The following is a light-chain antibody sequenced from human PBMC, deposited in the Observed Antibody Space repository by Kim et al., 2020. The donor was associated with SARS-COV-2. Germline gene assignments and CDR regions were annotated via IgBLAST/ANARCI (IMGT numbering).Light chain of an antibody. Sequence: DIQMTQSPSTLSASVGDRVTITCRASQNINTWLAWYQQKPGKAPKLLIYKASRLQSGDPSRFRGSGSGTEFTLTISSLHPDDSANYYCQQYNTYSTFGQGTKLEI. J-gene: IGKJ2*01. CDR3: QQYNTYST. V-gene: IGKV1-5*03. CDR2: KAS. CDR1: QNINTW.